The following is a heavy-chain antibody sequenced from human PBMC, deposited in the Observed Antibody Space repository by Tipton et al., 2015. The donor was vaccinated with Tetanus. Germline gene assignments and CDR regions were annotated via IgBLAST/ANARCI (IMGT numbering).Heavy chain of an antibody. J-gene: IGHJ6*02. CDR2: ISSTSRYI. V-gene: IGHV3-21*04. D-gene: IGHD6-6*01. CDR3: ARSESRIAPRIPWGMDI. Sequence: SLRLSCEVSGFYFSNYKMNWVRQAPGRGLEWVSSISSTSRYINYADSVKGRFTVSRDNAKSSLYLEINSLRAEDTAVYYCARSESRIAPRIPWGMDIWGQGTTVTVSS. CDR1: GFYFSNYK.